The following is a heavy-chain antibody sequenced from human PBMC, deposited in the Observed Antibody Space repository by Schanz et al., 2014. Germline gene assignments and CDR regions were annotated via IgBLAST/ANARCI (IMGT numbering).Heavy chain of an antibody. CDR3: ARGEWSTSQFDY. CDR2: IHHSGST. J-gene: IGHJ4*01. V-gene: IGHV4-39*07. D-gene: IGHD2-2*01. CDR1: GASISSTTYY. Sequence: QLQLQESGPGLVKPSETLSLTCSVSGASISSTTYYWGWVRQPPGKGLEWIGEIHHSGSTNYNPSLKSRVTISIDMSQHQFSLTPSASTAADTAVYYCARGEWSTSQFDYWGHGTLVTVSS.